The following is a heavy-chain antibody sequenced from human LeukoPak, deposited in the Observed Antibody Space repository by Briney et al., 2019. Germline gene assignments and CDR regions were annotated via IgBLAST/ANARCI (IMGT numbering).Heavy chain of an antibody. CDR1: GFTFSSYA. J-gene: IGHJ4*02. CDR2: ISGSGGST. D-gene: IGHD3-22*01. CDR3: ASPQYYYDSSGYYGLDY. Sequence: GGSLRLSCAASGFTFSSYAMSWVRQAPGKGLEWVSAISGSGGSTYYADSVKGRFTISRDNSKNTLYLQMNSMRAEDTAVYYCASPQYYYDSSGYYGLDYWGQGTLVTVSS. V-gene: IGHV3-23*01.